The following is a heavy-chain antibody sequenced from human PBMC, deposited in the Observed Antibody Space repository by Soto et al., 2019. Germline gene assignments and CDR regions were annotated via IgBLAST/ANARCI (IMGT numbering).Heavy chain of an antibody. D-gene: IGHD3-22*01. J-gene: IGHJ4*02. CDR2: IYYSGST. V-gene: IGHV4-59*01. Sequence: PSETLSLTCTVSGGSISSYYWSWIRQPPGKGLEWIGYIYYSGSTNYNPALKSRVTISVDTSKNQFSLQLRAVTAADTAVYYCARVRYYYDSSGYETPYYFDYWGQGTLVTVSS. CDR3: ARVRYYYDSSGYETPYYFDY. CDR1: GGSISSYY.